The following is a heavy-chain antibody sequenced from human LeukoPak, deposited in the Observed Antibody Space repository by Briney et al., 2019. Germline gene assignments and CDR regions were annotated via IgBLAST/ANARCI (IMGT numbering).Heavy chain of an antibody. CDR3: ARPTIAAAGNFEY. CDR2: ISSFSNFR. CDR1: GFTFSDYY. J-gene: IGHJ4*02. Sequence: GGSLRLSCAASGFTFSDYYMSWIRQAPGKGLEWVSHISSFSNFRSYADSVKGRFTISRDNAENSLYLQVNSLRAEDTAVYYCARPTIAAAGNFEYWGQGTLVTVSS. V-gene: IGHV3-11*03. D-gene: IGHD6-13*01.